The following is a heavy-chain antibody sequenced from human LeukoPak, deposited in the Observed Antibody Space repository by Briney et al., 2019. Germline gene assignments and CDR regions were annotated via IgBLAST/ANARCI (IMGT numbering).Heavy chain of an antibody. CDR2: ISWNSGSI. Sequence: PGGSMRLSCAASGFTFDDYAMHWVRQAPGKGLEWVSGISWNSGSIGYADSVKGRFTISGDNAKNSLYLQMNSLRAEDTALYYCAKDIGDSSSRPGYFDYWGQGTLVTVSS. CDR3: AKDIGDSSSRPGYFDY. D-gene: IGHD6-13*01. J-gene: IGHJ4*02. CDR1: GFTFDDYA. V-gene: IGHV3-9*01.